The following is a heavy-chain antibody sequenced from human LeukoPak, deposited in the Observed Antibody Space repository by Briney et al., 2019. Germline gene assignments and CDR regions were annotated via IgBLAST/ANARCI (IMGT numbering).Heavy chain of an antibody. Sequence: GGSLRLSCAASGLTFSTHDMHWVRQATGEGLEWVSGIGKGGDTYYVGSVKGRFTISRENAKNSLYLQMNSLRSGDTAVYYCARGGYSGFDVWGQGTVVTVSS. CDR3: ARGGYSGFDV. D-gene: IGHD5-12*01. CDR1: GLTFSTHD. J-gene: IGHJ3*01. CDR2: IGKGGDT. V-gene: IGHV3-13*04.